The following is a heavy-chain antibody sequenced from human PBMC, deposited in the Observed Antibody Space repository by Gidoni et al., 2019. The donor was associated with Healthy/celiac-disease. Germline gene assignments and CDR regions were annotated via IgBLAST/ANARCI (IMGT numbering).Heavy chain of an antibody. J-gene: IGHJ6*02. Sequence: QVQLVASGGGLVKPGGSLRLSCAASGFTFRDYYMSWIRQAPGKGLEWVSYISSSSSYTNYADSVKGRFTISRDNAKNSLYLQMNSLRAEDTAVYYCARGLDFGYYYYGMDVWGQGTTVTVSS. V-gene: IGHV3-11*06. CDR1: GFTFRDYY. D-gene: IGHD3-10*01. CDR2: ISSSSSYT. CDR3: ARGLDFGYYYYGMDV.